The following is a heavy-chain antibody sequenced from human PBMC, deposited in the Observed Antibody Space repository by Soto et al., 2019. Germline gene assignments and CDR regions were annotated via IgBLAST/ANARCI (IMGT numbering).Heavy chain of an antibody. CDR1: GYTFTSYG. J-gene: IGHJ6*02. D-gene: IGHD6-19*01. V-gene: IGHV1-18*04. Sequence: QVQLVQSGAEVKKPGASVRVSCEASGYTFTSYGISWVRQAPGQGLEWMGWISVYSGSTNYAQKLQGRVTMTTDRSTRAVYMELRSLRSDDTAVYYWARESWGLAVPDYHYYAMDVWGQGTTVTVS. CDR2: ISVYSGST. CDR3: ARESWGLAVPDYHYYAMDV.